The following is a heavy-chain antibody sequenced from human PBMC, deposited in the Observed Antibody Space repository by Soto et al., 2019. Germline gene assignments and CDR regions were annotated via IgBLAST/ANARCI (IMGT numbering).Heavy chain of an antibody. CDR2: IYYSGST. CDR3: ARAGCISTSCYPRGWFDP. J-gene: IGHJ5*02. Sequence: SETLSLTCTVSGGSISSYYWSWIRQPPGKGLEWIGYIYYSGSTYYNPSLKSRVTISVDTSKNQFSLKLSSVTAADTAVYYCARAGCISTSCYPRGWFDPWAQGTLVTVSS. D-gene: IGHD2-2*01. V-gene: IGHV4-30-4*08. CDR1: GGSISSYY.